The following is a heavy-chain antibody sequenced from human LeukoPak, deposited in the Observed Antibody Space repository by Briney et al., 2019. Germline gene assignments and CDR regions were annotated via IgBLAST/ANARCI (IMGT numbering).Heavy chain of an antibody. V-gene: IGHV3-7*01. CDR1: GFTFSSYW. D-gene: IGHD3-9*01. Sequence: GGSLRLSCAASGFTFSSYWMSWVRQAPGKGLEWVANIKQDGSEKYYVDSVKGRFTISRDNAKNSLYLQMNSLRAEDTAVYYCAIRKSRRYLLRSVNWFDPWGQGTLVTVSS. CDR3: AIRKSRRYLLRSVNWFDP. J-gene: IGHJ5*02. CDR2: IKQDGSEK.